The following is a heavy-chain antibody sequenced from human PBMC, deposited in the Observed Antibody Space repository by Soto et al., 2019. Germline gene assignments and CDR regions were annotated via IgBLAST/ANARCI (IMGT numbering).Heavy chain of an antibody. J-gene: IGHJ4*02. CDR2: INHSGST. D-gene: IGHD1-1*01. Sequence: SETLSLTCAVYGGSFSGYYWSWIRQPPGKGLEWIGEINHSGSTNYNPSLKSRVTISVDTSKNQFSLKLSSVTAADTAVYYCARCRGRNDVVDYWGQGTLVTVSS. CDR1: GGSFSGYY. V-gene: IGHV4-34*01. CDR3: ARCRGRNDVVDY.